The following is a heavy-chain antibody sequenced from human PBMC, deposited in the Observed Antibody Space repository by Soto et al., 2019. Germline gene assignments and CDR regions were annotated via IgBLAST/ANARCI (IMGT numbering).Heavy chain of an antibody. CDR2: LSPTGGTT. Sequence: EVQLLESGGGLVQPGGSLRLSCAPSGFTFSSYGMSWVRQAPGKGLEWVSALSPTGGTTNYADSVKGRFTISRDNPQNTLYLQMNSLRAEDTAVYXCAXXXASGTTLRTSFESWGQGTLVTVSS. D-gene: IGHD1-7*01. J-gene: IGHJ4*02. CDR3: AXXXASGTTLRTSFES. V-gene: IGHV3-23*01. CDR1: GFTFSSYG.